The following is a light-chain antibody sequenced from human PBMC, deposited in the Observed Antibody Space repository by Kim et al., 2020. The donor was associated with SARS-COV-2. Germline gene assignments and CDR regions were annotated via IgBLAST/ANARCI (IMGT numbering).Light chain of an antibody. V-gene: IGKV1-12*01. J-gene: IGKJ1*01. CDR3: QQSQSAPWT. CDR2: DSS. CDR1: QGVSSS. Sequence: ASIGDRVTITCRASQGVSSSLAWYQQRPGRAPKHVIYDSSSLHKGVPSRFSGSGFGTDFILTITSLQADDFAIYYCQQSQSAPWTFGQGTKVDIK.